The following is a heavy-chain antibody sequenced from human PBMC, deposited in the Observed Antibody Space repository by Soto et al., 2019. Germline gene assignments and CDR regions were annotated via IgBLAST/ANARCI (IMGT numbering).Heavy chain of an antibody. D-gene: IGHD2-2*01. CDR2: ISESDYT. CDR1: GFAFNNYG. CDR3: AREDSIIIPAVSDF. V-gene: IGHV3-21*01. J-gene: IGHJ4*02. Sequence: GGSLRLSCTVSGFAFNNYGINWVRQAPGKGLEWVSSISESDYTYYSDSVKGRFTISRDNAKNSVSLQMNTLRVGDTAVYYCAREDSIIIPAVSDFWGRGTLVTVSS.